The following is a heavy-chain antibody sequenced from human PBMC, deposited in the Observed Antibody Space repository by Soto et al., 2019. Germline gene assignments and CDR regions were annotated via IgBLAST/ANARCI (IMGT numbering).Heavy chain of an antibody. CDR1: GDSVSSNSAA. CDR3: ARELTVILGGMDV. D-gene: IGHD4-17*01. V-gene: IGHV6-1*01. J-gene: IGHJ6*02. CDR2: TYYRSRWSS. Sequence: SQTLSLTCAISGDSVSSNSAAWNWIRQSPSRGLEWLGRTYYRSRWSSDYAVSVKSRITINPDTSKNQFSLQLNSVTPEDTALYYCARELTVILGGMDVWGQGTTVTVSS.